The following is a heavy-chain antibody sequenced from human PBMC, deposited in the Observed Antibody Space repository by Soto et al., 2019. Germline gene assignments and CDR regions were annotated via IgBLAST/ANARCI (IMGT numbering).Heavy chain of an antibody. D-gene: IGHD3-10*01. CDR2: ISGSGEST. CDR1: GFTFSSFA. CDR3: AKRREGGYYIFDY. J-gene: IGHJ4*02. Sequence: GSLRLSGAASGFTFSSFAMSWVRQAPGKGLEWVSSISGSGESTYYADSVKGRLSISRDNSKNTLYLQMNSLRAEDTAVYYCAKRREGGYYIFDYWGQGTPVTVSS. V-gene: IGHV3-23*01.